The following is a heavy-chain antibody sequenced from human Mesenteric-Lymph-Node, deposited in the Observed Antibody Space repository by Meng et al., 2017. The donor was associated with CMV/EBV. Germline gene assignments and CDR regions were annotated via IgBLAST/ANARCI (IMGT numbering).Heavy chain of an antibody. CDR3: ARDVTLFGVAQGDGVDV. CDR1: GFTFNHYY. D-gene: IGHD3-3*01. J-gene: IGHJ6*02. V-gene: IGHV3-11*01. Sequence: GGSLRLSCAASGFTFNHYYMNWIRLVPGKGLEWVSYISHSGSTIKYADSVKGRFTISRDNAKNSLYLQMNNLRVEDTAVYYCARDVTLFGVAQGDGVDVWGQGITVTVSS. CDR2: ISHSGSTI.